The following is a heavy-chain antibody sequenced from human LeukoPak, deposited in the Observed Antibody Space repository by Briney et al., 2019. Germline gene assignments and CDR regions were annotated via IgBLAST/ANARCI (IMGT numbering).Heavy chain of an antibody. V-gene: IGHV4-39*01. CDR2: MYYSGST. CDR1: GGSISSSSYY. D-gene: IGHD3-10*01. CDR3: ARHDYYGSGSYYM. J-gene: IGHJ4*02. Sequence: SETLSLTCTVSGGSISSSSYYWGWIRQPPGKGLEWIGSMYYSGSTYYNPSLKSRVTISVDTSKNQFSLKLSSVTAADTAVYYCARHDYYGSGSYYMWGQGTLVTVSS.